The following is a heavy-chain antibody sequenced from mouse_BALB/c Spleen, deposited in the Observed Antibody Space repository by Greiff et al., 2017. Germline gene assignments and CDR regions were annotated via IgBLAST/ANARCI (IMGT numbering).Heavy chain of an antibody. D-gene: IGHD2-3*01. CDR3: ARSGYDGYYFDY. V-gene: IGHV1-7*01. CDR1: GYSFTSYW. Sequence: QVQLQQSGAELAKPGASVKMSCKASGYSFTSYWMHWVKQRPGQGLEWIGYINPSTGYTEYNQKFKDKATLTADKSSSTAYMQLSSLTSEDSAVYYCARSGYDGYYFDYWGQGTTLTVSS. J-gene: IGHJ2*01. CDR2: INPSTGYT.